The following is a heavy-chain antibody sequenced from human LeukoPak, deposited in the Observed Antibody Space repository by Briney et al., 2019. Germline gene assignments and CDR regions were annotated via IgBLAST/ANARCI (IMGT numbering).Heavy chain of an antibody. CDR1: GYTSTSYD. CDR2: MNPNSGNT. Sequence: ASVKVSCKASGYTSTSYDINWVRQATGQGREWMGWMNPNSGNTGYAQKFQGRVTITRNTSISTAYMELSSLRSEETAVYYCARGGQYYDFWSGNNWFDPWGQGTLVTVSS. D-gene: IGHD3-3*01. V-gene: IGHV1-8*03. CDR3: ARGGQYYDFWSGNNWFDP. J-gene: IGHJ5*02.